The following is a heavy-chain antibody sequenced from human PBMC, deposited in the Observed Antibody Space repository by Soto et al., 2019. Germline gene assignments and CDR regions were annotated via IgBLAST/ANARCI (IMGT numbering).Heavy chain of an antibody. D-gene: IGHD2-21*02. CDR2: ISSSSSYI. J-gene: IGHJ4*02. V-gene: IGHV3-21*01. CDR3: ARDDSCGGDCYLIDY. Sequence: PGGSLRLSCAASGFTFSSYSMNWVRQAPGKGLEWVSSISSSSSYIYYADSVKGRFTISRDNAKNSLYLQMNSLRAEDTAVYYCARDDSCGGDCYLIDYWGQGTLVTVSS. CDR1: GFTFSSYS.